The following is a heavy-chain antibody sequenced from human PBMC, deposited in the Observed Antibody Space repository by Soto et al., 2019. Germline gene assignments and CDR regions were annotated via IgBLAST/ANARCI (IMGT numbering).Heavy chain of an antibody. CDR1: GYTFISYG. D-gene: IGHD6-19*01. V-gene: IGHV1-18*01. J-gene: IGHJ4*02. Sequence: QVQLVQSGAEVKKPGASVKVSCKASGYTFISYGISWVRQAPGQGLEWMGWINAFNGNTNYAQKLQGRVTMTTDTSTSTASMELRSLRSDATAVYYCARAPVAATYFAYWGQGTLVTVSS. CDR3: ARAPVAATYFAY. CDR2: INAFNGNT.